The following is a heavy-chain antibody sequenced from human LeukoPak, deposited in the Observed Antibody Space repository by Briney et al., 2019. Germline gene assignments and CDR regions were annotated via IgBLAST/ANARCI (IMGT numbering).Heavy chain of an antibody. CDR3: ARVPGSGSYYKPVPNYYFDY. D-gene: IGHD3-10*01. CDR1: GGSISSGGYY. V-gene: IGHV4-30-2*01. Sequence: SQTLSLTCTVSGGSISSGGYYWSWIRQPPGKGLEWIGYIYHSGSTYYNPSLKSRVTISVDRSKNQFSLKLSSVTAADTAVYFCARVPGSGSYYKPVPNYYFDYWGQGTLVTVSS. J-gene: IGHJ4*02. CDR2: IYHSGST.